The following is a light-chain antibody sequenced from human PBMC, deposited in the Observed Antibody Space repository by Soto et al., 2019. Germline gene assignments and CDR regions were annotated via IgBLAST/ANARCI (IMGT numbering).Light chain of an antibody. CDR3: QQYNNWPPYT. J-gene: IGKJ2*01. Sequence: EIVMTQSPATLSVSPGDRATVSCRASQSISSNLDWYQHKPGQGPRLLIYGASTRATGVPDRFSGSGSVAEFTLTISNLPSEDFAVYYCQQYNNWPPYTFGQGTKLEIK. CDR2: GAS. CDR1: QSISSN. V-gene: IGKV3-15*01.